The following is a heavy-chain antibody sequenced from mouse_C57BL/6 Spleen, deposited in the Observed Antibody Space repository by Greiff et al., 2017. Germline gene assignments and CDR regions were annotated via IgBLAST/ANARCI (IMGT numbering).Heavy chain of an antibody. D-gene: IGHD2-1*01. V-gene: IGHV1-42*01. J-gene: IGHJ4*01. CDR3: ADKPPPYGNYEDAMDY. CDR2: INPSTGGT. CDR1: GYSFTGYY. Sequence: EVQLQQSGPELVKPGASVKISCKASGYSFTGYYMNWVKQSPEKSLEWIGEINPSTGGTTYNQKFKAKATLTVDKSSSTAYMQLKSLTSEDSAVYYCADKPPPYGNYEDAMDYWGQGTSVTVSS.